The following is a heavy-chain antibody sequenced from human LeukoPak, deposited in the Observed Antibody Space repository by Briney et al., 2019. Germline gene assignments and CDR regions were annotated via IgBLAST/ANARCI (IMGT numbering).Heavy chain of an antibody. V-gene: IGHV4-39*07. CDR3: ARDLSFDWFPYYFDY. CDR1: GGSISGSSYY. J-gene: IGHJ4*02. CDR2: IYYSGST. D-gene: IGHD3-9*01. Sequence: SETLSLTCTVSGGSISGSSYYWGWIRQPPGKGLEWIGSIYYSGSTYYNPSLKSRVTISVDTSKNQFSLRLSSVTAADTAIYYCARDLSFDWFPYYFDYWGQGILVTVSS.